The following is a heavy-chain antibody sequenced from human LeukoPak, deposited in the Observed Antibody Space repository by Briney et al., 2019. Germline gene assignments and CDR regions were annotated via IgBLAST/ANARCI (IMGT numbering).Heavy chain of an antibody. CDR2: ISAYNGNT. CDR1: GYTFTSYG. Sequence: GASVKVSCKASGYTFTSYGISWLRQAPGQGLEWMGWISAYNGNTNYAQKFQGRVTITADESTSTAYMELSSLRSEDTAVYYCARVYSAYRSSSSLDYWGQGTLVTVSS. D-gene: IGHD6-6*01. V-gene: IGHV1-18*01. CDR3: ARVYSAYRSSSSLDY. J-gene: IGHJ4*02.